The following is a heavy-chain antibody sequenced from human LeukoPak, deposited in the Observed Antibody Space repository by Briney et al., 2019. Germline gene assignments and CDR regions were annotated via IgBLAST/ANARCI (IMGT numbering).Heavy chain of an antibody. CDR1: GGSISSYY. CDR2: IYYSGST. Sequence: EPSETLSLTCTVSGGSISSYYWSWIRQPPGKGLEWIGYIYYSGSTNYNPSLKSRVTVSVDTSKNQFSLKLSSVTAADTAVYYCARGGYYYGMDVWGQGTTVTVSS. V-gene: IGHV4-59*08. J-gene: IGHJ6*02. CDR3: ARGGYYYGMDV.